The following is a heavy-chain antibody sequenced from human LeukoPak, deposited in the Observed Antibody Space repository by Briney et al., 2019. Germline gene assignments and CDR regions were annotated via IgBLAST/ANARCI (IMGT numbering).Heavy chain of an antibody. CDR2: ISGSGGNT. Sequence: PGGSLRLSCAASGFTFSSFAMSWVRQAPGKGLEWVSSISGSGGNTYYADSVKGRFTISRDNSKNTLYLQMNSPRAEDTALYYCAKGPSASHPPYYFDYWGQGTLVTVSS. CDR1: GFTFSSFA. V-gene: IGHV3-23*01. CDR3: AKGPSASHPPYYFDY. D-gene: IGHD6-6*01. J-gene: IGHJ4*02.